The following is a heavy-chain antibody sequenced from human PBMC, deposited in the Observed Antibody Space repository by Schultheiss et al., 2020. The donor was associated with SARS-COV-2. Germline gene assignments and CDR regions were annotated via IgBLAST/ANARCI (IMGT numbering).Heavy chain of an antibody. D-gene: IGHD2-15*01. CDR1: GGSISSSNW. V-gene: IGHV4-4*02. Sequence: SETLSLTCAVYGGSISSSNWWSWVRQPPGKGLEWIGSIYYSGSTYYNPSLKSRVTISVDTSKNQFSLKLSSVTAADTAVYYCARGRRFCSGGSCYSLASDYWGQGTLVTVSS. CDR3: ARGRRFCSGGSCYSLASDY. CDR2: IYYSGST. J-gene: IGHJ4*02.